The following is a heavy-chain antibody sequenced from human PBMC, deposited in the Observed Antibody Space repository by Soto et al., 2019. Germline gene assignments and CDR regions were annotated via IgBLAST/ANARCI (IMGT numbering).Heavy chain of an antibody. Sequence: EVQLLESGGGLVQPGGSLRLSCAASEFTFSSYSMIWVRQAPGKGLEWVSGVNGGGDITYYAESVKGRFTTSRHNSKHTLYLQMNSLGAEDTAVFYCASGHFGVAMDVWGQGTTVTVSS. CDR2: VNGGGDIT. D-gene: IGHD3-3*01. V-gene: IGHV3-23*01. CDR3: ASGHFGVAMDV. J-gene: IGHJ6*02. CDR1: EFTFSSYS.